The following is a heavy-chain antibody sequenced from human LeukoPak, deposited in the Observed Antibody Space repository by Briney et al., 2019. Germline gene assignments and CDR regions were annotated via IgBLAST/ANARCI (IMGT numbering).Heavy chain of an antibody. Sequence: GGSLRLSCAASGFTFSSYAMSWVRQAPGKGLEWVSAISGSGGSTYYADSVKGRFTISRDNSKNTLYLQMNSLRAEDTAVYYCAKGPIVVVPAAIGPFDYWGQGTLVTVSS. CDR1: GFTFSSYA. J-gene: IGHJ4*02. CDR2: ISGSGGST. V-gene: IGHV3-23*01. D-gene: IGHD2-2*02. CDR3: AKGPIVVVPAAIGPFDY.